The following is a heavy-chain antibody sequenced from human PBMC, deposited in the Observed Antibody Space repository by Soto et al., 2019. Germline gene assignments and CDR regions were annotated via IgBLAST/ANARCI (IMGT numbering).Heavy chain of an antibody. CDR3: ARQPFLEWLPFDY. Sequence: DSLSLSWTFSGGSISIYYWRWSRQPPGKGLEWIGYIYYIGSTNYNPSLKSRVTISVDTSKNQVSMKLSSVTAADTAVYYCARQPFLEWLPFDYWGQGTLVTVSS. J-gene: IGHJ4*02. D-gene: IGHD3-3*02. V-gene: IGHV4-59*07. CDR2: IYYIGST. CDR1: GGSISIYY.